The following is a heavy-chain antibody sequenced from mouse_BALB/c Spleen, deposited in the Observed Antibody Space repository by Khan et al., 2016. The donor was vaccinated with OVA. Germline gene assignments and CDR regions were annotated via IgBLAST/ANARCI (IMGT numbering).Heavy chain of an antibody. J-gene: IGHJ3*01. CDR2: ISSDGDYT. D-gene: IGHD4-1*01. V-gene: IGHV5-6*01. CDR3: ATHLTGSFAY. Sequence: EVELVESGGDLVKSGGSLKLSCAASGFTFSPYSISWVRQTPDKRLEWVATISSDGDYTYYPDSVKGRFNISRDNAKNTLYLQMSSLKSEDTAIYYCATHLTGSFAYWGQGTLVTVSA. CDR1: GFTFSPYS.